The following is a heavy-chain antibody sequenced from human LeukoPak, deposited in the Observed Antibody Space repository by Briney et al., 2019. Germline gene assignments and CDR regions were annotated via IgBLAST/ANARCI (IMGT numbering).Heavy chain of an antibody. D-gene: IGHD2-15*01. V-gene: IGHV3-13*01. CDR3: ASRSSVAASGPG. Sequence: PGGSLRLSCAASGFTFSSYDMHWVRQATGKGLEWVSAIGTAGDTYYPGSVKGRFTISRDNAKNSLYLQMSSLRAEDTALYYCASRSSVAASGPGWGQGTQVTVSS. J-gene: IGHJ4*02. CDR2: IGTAGDT. CDR1: GFTFSSYD.